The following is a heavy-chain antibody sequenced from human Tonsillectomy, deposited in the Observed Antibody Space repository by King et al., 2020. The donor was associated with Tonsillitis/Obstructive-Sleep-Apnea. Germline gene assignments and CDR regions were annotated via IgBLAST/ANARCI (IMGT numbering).Heavy chain of an antibody. J-gene: IGHJ6*03. V-gene: IGHV3-48*02. Sequence: VQLVESGGGLVQPGGSLRLSCAASGFTFRYYSMNWVRQAPGEGREWVSYISSSSSTIYYADSVKGRFTISRDNAKNSLYLQMNSLRDEDTAVYYCARGLPAATLYYYYYYMDVWGKGTTVTVSS. CDR2: ISSSSSTI. D-gene: IGHD2-2*01. CDR1: GFTFRYYS. CDR3: ARGLPAATLYYYYYYMDV.